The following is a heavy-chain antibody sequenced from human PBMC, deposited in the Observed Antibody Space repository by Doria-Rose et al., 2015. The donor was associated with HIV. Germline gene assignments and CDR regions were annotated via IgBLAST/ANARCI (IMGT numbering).Heavy chain of an antibody. V-gene: IGHV3-21*01. Sequence: PGKGLGWVSSITTSSYLWYADSVKGRSTISRDNPKNSLFLQINSLRAEDTAVYYCTRDLRGIAFDIWGHGTTVTVSS. CDR2: ITTSSYL. J-gene: IGHJ3*02. CDR3: TRDLRGIAFDI.